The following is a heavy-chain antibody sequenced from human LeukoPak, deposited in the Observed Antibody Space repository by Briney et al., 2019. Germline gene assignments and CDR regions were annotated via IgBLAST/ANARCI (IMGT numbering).Heavy chain of an antibody. D-gene: IGHD3-22*01. J-gene: IGHJ4*02. CDR3: ARERWNYYDSSGYYFYFDY. Sequence: PSQTLSLTCAISGDSVSSNSAAWNWIRQSPSRGPEWLGRTYYRSKWYNDYAVSVKSRITINPDTSKNQFSLQLNSVTPEDTAVYYCARERWNYYDSSGYYFYFDYWGQGTLVTVSS. CDR2: TYYRSKWYN. V-gene: IGHV6-1*01. CDR1: GDSVSSNSAA.